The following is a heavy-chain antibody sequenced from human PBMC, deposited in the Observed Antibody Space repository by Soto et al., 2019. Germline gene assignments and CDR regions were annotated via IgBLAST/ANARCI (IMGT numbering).Heavy chain of an antibody. Sequence: LSLTCTVSGGSISSDDYYWSWIRQAPGRGLEWIGYIHSSGSIYYNPYLKSRATMSIDTAGNQFSLKGSSVTGADTVVYYCARDLDGLHDDTSGPFPRPGWGQGTLVTVSS. D-gene: IGHD3-22*01. CDR1: GGSISSDDYY. CDR2: IHSSGSI. V-gene: IGHV4-30-4*01. J-gene: IGHJ1*01. CDR3: ARDLDGLHDDTSGPFPRPG.